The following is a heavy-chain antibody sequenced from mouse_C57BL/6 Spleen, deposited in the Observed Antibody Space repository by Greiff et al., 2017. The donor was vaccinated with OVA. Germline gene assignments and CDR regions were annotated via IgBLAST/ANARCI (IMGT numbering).Heavy chain of an antibody. J-gene: IGHJ1*03. CDR1: GFTFSNYW. CDR3: TVYYSNYVGYFDV. Sequence: EVQGVESGGGLVQPGGSMKLSCVASGFTFSNYWMTWVRQSPEKGLEWVAQIRLKSDNYAPHYAESVKGRFTISRDDSKSSVYLQMNNLRAEDTGIYYCTVYYSNYVGYFDVWGTGTTVTVSS. V-gene: IGHV6-3*01. CDR2: IRLKSDNYAP. D-gene: IGHD2-5*01.